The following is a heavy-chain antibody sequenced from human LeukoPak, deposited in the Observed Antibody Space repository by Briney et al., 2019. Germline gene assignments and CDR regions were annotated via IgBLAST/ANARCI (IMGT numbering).Heavy chain of an antibody. J-gene: IGHJ3*02. CDR2: ISSSSSYI. Sequence: GGSLRLSCAASGFTFSSYSMNWVRQAPGKGLEWVSSISSSSSYIYYADSVKGRFTISRDNAKNSLYLQMNSLRAEDTAVYYCARLHYDSSGYYSRRVSYAFDIWGQGTMVTVSS. CDR3: ARLHYDSSGYYSRRVSYAFDI. V-gene: IGHV3-21*01. CDR1: GFTFSSYS. D-gene: IGHD3-22*01.